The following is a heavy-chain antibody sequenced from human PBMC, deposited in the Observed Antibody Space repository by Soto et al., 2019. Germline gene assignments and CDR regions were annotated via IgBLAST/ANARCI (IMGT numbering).Heavy chain of an antibody. D-gene: IGHD3-10*01. V-gene: IGHV5-51*01. Sequence: GESLKISCQGSVDAFINFWIAWVRQMAGKGLEWMGTIYPRNSDTRYSPSFQGQVTISVDRSITTAYLQWSSLKASDTAIYYCARQGGSGTYYRFAYWGQGTTVTLSS. CDR3: ARQGGSGTYYRFAY. CDR1: VDAFINFW. CDR2: IYPRNSDT. J-gene: IGHJ4*02.